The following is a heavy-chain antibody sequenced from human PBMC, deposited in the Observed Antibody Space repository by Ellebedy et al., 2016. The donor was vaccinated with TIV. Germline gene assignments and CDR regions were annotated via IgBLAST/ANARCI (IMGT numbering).Heavy chain of an antibody. CDR2: INPSGGST. V-gene: IGHV1-46*01. Sequence: ASVKVSXXASGYTFTSYYMHWVRQAPGQGLEWMGIINPSGGSTSYAQKFQGRVTMTRDTSTSTVYMELSSLRSEDTAVYYCARTYYYDSSGQGVAFDYWGQGTLVTVPS. CDR1: GYTFTSYY. CDR3: ARTYYYDSSGQGVAFDY. J-gene: IGHJ4*02. D-gene: IGHD3-22*01.